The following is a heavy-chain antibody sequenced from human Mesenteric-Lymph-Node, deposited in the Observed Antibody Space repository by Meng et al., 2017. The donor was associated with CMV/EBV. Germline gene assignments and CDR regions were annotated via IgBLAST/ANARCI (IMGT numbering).Heavy chain of an antibody. CDR2: IYRSGNT. CDR1: GGSISSSSYY. D-gene: IGHD1-7*01. Sequence: SETLSLTCTVSGGSISSSSYYWGWIRQPPGKGLEWIGNIYRSGNTYYNPSLKSRVTISVDTSKNQFSLKLSSVTAADTAVYYCARSFRYNWNYAYWYFDLWGRGTLVTVSS. V-gene: IGHV4-39*07. CDR3: ARSFRYNWNYAYWYFDL. J-gene: IGHJ2*01.